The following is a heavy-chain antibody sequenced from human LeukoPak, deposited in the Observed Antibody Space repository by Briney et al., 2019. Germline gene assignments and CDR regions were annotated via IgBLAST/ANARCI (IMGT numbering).Heavy chain of an antibody. CDR2: IYYRSKWYN. Sequence: SQTLSLTCAISGDSVSSNTAAWNWIRQSPSRGLEWLGRIYYRSKWYNDYAVSVKSRITINPDTSKNQFSLQLNSVTPEDTAVYYCAKSGGTSSSGLGYWGQGTLVTVSS. V-gene: IGHV6-1*01. CDR3: AKSGGTSSSGLGY. CDR1: GDSVSSNTAA. J-gene: IGHJ4*02. D-gene: IGHD6-19*01.